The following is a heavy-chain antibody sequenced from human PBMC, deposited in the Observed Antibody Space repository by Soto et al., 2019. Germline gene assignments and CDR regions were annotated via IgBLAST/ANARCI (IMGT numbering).Heavy chain of an antibody. J-gene: IGHJ6*03. Sequence: ASVKVSGKASGGTFSSYTISWVRRAPGQGLEWMGRIIPILGIANYAQKFQGRVTITADKSTSTAYMELSSLRSEDTAVYYCARDSGYDRAHYYYYYMDVWGKGTTVTVSS. CDR1: GGTFSSYT. V-gene: IGHV1-69*02. D-gene: IGHD5-12*01. CDR2: IIPILGIA. CDR3: ARDSGYDRAHYYYYYMDV.